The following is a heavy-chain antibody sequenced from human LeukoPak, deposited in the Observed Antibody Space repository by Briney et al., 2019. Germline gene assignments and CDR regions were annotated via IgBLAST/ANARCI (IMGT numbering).Heavy chain of an antibody. Sequence: GRSLRLSCAASGFSFSGYGMLWVRQAPGKGREWVAVIWYDGSNKDYADSVKGRFTISRDNSKNTLFLQMNSLRVEDTAVYYCARVGAASGTPYYYGMDVWGQGTTVTVSS. D-gene: IGHD6-13*01. CDR3: ARVGAASGTPYYYGMDV. CDR1: GFSFSGYG. CDR2: IWYDGSNK. V-gene: IGHV3-33*01. J-gene: IGHJ6*02.